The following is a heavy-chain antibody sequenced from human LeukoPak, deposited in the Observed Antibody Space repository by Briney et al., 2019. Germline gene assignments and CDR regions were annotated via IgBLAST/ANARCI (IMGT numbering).Heavy chain of an antibody. J-gene: IGHJ4*02. CDR1: GFTFSTYA. CDR3: AKRIAGYSYGFDY. D-gene: IGHD5-18*01. Sequence: GGSLRLSCAASGFTFSTYAMSWVRHAPGRGLEWVSRISTSGGSTYYADSVKGRFTISRDNSKNTLYLQMNSLRAEDTAVYYCAKRIAGYSYGFDYWGQGTLVTVSS. V-gene: IGHV3-23*01. CDR2: ISTSGGST.